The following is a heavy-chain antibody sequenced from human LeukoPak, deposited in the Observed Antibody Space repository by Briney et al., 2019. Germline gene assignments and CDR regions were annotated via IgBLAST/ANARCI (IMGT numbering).Heavy chain of an antibody. D-gene: IGHD5-12*01. CDR2: ISYDGSNK. Sequence: PGRSLRLSCAASGLTFSSYAMHWVRQAPGKGLEWVAVISYDGSNKYYADSVKGRFTISRDNSKNTLYLQMNSLRAEDTAVYYRARDFGGYSGYEPIYFDYWGQGTLVTVSS. CDR3: ARDFGGYSGYEPIYFDY. CDR1: GLTFSSYA. V-gene: IGHV3-30*04. J-gene: IGHJ4*02.